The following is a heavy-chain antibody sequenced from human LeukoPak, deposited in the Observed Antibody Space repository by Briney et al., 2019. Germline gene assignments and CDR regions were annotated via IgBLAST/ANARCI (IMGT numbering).Heavy chain of an antibody. CDR1: GFTVSNNY. CDR3: ARLTSGNGLDV. CDR2: IYSGNRT. J-gene: IGHJ6*02. Sequence: GGSLRLSCAASGFTVSNNYMTWVRQAPGKGLEWVSVIYSGNRTKYADSVKGRFIISRDNSKNTLLFQMNSLRAEDTAVYYCARLTSGNGLDVWAEGPRSPSP. D-gene: IGHD3-3*01. V-gene: IGHV3-66*04.